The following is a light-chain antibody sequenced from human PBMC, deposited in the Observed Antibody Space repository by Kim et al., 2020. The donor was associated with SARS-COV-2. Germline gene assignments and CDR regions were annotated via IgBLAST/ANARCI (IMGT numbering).Light chain of an antibody. CDR2: QDS. J-gene: IGLJ2*01. CDR3: QAWDSSTVV. CDR1: KLGDKY. Sequence: SESLGQTASITCSGDKLGDKYACWYQQKPGQSPVLVIYQDSKRHSGIPERFSGSNSGNTATLTISGTQAMDEADYYCQAWDSSTVVFGGGTQLTVL. V-gene: IGLV3-1*01.